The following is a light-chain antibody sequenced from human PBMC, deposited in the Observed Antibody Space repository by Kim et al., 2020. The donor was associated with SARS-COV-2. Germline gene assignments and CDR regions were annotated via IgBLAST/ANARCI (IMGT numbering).Light chain of an antibody. CDR1: QGVSSY. CDR2: DAS. CDR3: QQRSNWPPLT. J-gene: IGKJ4*01. Sequence: EMVLTQPPATLSLSPGERATLSCRASQGVSSYLAWYQQKPGQAPRLLIYDASNRATGIPARFSGSGSGTDFSLTISSLEPEDFAVYYCQQRSNWPPLTFGGGTKVEI. V-gene: IGKV3-11*01.